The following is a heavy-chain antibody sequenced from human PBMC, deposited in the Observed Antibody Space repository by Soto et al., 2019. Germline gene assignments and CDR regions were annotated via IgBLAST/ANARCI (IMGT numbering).Heavy chain of an antibody. CDR3: SADLPDWEVYAFDY. D-gene: IGHD1-26*01. CDR1: GFTFKTAW. J-gene: IGHJ4*02. CDR2: IKSKINGGTI. V-gene: IGHV3-15*07. Sequence: VQLAESGGDLAKPGGSLRLSCAASGFTFKTAWMNWVRQTTGKGLEWVGRIKSKINGGTIEYAAPVKGRFTISQDDSKDSLFLDMNALNNEDTAIYYCSADLPDWEVYAFDYSGQGILVTVSS.